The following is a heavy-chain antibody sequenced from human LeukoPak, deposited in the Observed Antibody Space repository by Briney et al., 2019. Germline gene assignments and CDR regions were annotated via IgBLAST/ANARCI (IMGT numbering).Heavy chain of an antibody. CDR3: ARDTKDY. CDR2: ITTTGDRI. J-gene: IGHJ4*02. Sequence: GGSLRLSCAASGFTFSSYSMNWVRQAPGKGLEWISYITTTGDRIQYADSVKGRFTISRDNAKNSLYLEMNSLRAEDTGVYFCARDTKDYWGQGTLVVVSS. V-gene: IGHV3-48*04. CDR1: GFTFSSYS. D-gene: IGHD2-2*01.